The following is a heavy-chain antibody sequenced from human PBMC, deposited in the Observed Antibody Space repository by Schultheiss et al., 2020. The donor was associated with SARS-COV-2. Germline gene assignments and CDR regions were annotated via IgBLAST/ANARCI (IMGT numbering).Heavy chain of an antibody. J-gene: IGHJ4*02. D-gene: IGHD1-26*01. Sequence: GGSLRLSCAASGFTFSSYAMHWVRQAPGKGLEWVAVISYDGSHKYYADSVKGRFTISRDNAKNSLYLQMNSLRAEDTAVYYCARGFAVGAFDYWGQGTLVTVSS. CDR2: ISYDGSHK. V-gene: IGHV3-30*07. CDR3: ARGFAVGAFDY. CDR1: GFTFSSYA.